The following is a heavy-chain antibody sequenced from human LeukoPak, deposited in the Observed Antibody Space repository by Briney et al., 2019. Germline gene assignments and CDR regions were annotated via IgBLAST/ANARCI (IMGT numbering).Heavy chain of an antibody. D-gene: IGHD5-18*01. V-gene: IGHV4-39*07. J-gene: IGHJ5*02. CDR2: IYYSGTT. CDR1: GGSISSSPYY. CDR3: AKGAGGFSYYNWFGP. Sequence: SETLSLTCTVSGGSISSSPYYWGWIRQPPGKGLEWIGSIYYSGTTHYNPSLESRVTISVDTSKNQFSLKLASVTAADTAIYYCAKGAGGFSYYNWFGPWGQGTLVTVSS.